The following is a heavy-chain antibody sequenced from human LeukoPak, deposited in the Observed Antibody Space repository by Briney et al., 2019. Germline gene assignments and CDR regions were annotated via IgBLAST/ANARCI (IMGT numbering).Heavy chain of an antibody. Sequence: ASVKVSCKVSGYTLTELSMHWVRQAPGKGLEWMGGFDPEDGGTIYAQKFQGRVTMTEDTSTDTAYVELSSLRSEDTAVYYCATPYDSSGYYLYYFDYWGQGTLVTVSS. V-gene: IGHV1-24*01. CDR1: GYTLTELS. J-gene: IGHJ4*02. CDR2: FDPEDGGT. CDR3: ATPYDSSGYYLYYFDY. D-gene: IGHD3-22*01.